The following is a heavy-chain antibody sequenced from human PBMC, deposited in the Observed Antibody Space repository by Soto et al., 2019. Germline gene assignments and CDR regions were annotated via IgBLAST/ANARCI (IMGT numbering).Heavy chain of an antibody. D-gene: IGHD1-1*01. CDR2: IIPIFGKA. J-gene: IGHJ5*02. V-gene: IGHV1-69*01. CDR3: ARERAGNPLPWFDP. CDR1: GGTFSSYA. Sequence: QVQLVQSGAEVTKPGSSVKVSCKASGGTFSSYAISWVRQAPGQGLEWMGGIIPIFGKANYAQKFQGRVTITADEPTSTAYMELSSLRPEDTAVYYCARERAGNPLPWFDPLGQGTLVTVSS.